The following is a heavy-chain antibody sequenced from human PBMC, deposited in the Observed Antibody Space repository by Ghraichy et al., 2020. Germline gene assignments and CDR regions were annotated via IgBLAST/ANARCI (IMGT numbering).Heavy chain of an antibody. CDR3: AREDGYKWSGAFDI. V-gene: IGHV4-61*02. CDR2: IYTSGST. Sequence: SQTLSLTCTVSGGSISSGSYYWSWIRQPAGKGLEWIGRIYTSGSTNYNPSLKSRVTISVDTSKNQFSLKLSSVTAADTAVYYCAREDGYKWSGAFDIWGQGTMVTVSS. CDR1: GGSISSGSYY. J-gene: IGHJ3*02. D-gene: IGHD5-24*01.